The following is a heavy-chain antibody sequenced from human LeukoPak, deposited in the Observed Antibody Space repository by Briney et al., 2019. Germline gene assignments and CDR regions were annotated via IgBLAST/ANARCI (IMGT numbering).Heavy chain of an antibody. CDR1: GFTFSSYA. D-gene: IGHD1-14*01. Sequence: SGRSLRLSCAASGFTFSSYAMHWVRQAPGKGLEWVAVISYDGNNKYYADSVKGRFTISRDNSKNTLYLQMNSLRAEDTAVYYCARAPGATNFFDYWGQGTLVTVSS. V-gene: IGHV3-30-3*01. J-gene: IGHJ4*02. CDR3: ARAPGATNFFDY. CDR2: ISYDGNNK.